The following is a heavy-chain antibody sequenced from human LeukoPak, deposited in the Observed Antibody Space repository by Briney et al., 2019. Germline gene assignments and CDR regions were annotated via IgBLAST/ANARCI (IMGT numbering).Heavy chain of an antibody. CDR2: VYYSGRT. V-gene: IGHV4-59*08. CDR3: ARVGYHYYYDSSGYPIDY. J-gene: IGHJ4*02. CDR1: GDSISSYY. Sequence: SETLSLTCTVSGDSISSYYWSWIRQPPGKGLKWIGYVYYSGRTNYNPSLKSRVTISVDTSKNQFSLKLSSVTAADTAVYYCARVGYHYYYDSSGYPIDYWGQGTLVTVSS. D-gene: IGHD3-22*01.